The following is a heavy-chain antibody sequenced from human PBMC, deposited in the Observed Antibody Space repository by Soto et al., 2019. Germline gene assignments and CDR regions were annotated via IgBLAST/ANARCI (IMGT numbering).Heavy chain of an antibody. J-gene: IGHJ4*02. CDR3: ARGVAGSGFDL. V-gene: IGHV6-1*01. CDR2: TYYRSNWRH. D-gene: IGHD6-19*01. CDR1: GDSVSSNTAA. Sequence: TLSLTCAISGDSVSSNTAAWNWIRSSPSRGLEWLGRTYYRSNWRHDYAVSVKSRVTVNPDTSKNHFSLQLNSVTPDDTAVYYCARGVAGSGFDLWGQGTLVTVSS.